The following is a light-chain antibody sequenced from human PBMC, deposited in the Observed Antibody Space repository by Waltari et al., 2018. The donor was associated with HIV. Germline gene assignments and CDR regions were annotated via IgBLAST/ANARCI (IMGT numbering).Light chain of an antibody. CDR2: WAS. CDR3: QQYYTTPLT. Sequence: DIVMTQSPDSLAVSLGARATINGKSSQSVLYSSNNKNYLAWYQQKPGQPPKLLIYWASARESGVPGRFSGSGSGTDFTLTISSLQAEDVAVYYCQQYYTTPLTFGGGTKVEIK. J-gene: IGKJ4*01. V-gene: IGKV4-1*01. CDR1: QSVLYSSNNKNY.